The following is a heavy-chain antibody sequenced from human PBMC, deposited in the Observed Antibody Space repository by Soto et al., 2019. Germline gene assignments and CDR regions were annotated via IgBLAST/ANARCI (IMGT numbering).Heavy chain of an antibody. CDR3: ARWLVGVCDPFDI. J-gene: IGHJ3*02. Sequence: QVQLVDSGGGLVKPGGSLRLSCAASGFTFSNYYMTWIRQAPGKGLEWISYISDSGSVTYYADSVQGRFSISRYNAKNSLFLEMQVQRVDDSAVYDCARWLVGVCDPFDIWGQGTMVTVSS. CDR2: ISDSGSVT. D-gene: IGHD2-15*01. CDR1: GFTFSNYY. V-gene: IGHV3-11*01.